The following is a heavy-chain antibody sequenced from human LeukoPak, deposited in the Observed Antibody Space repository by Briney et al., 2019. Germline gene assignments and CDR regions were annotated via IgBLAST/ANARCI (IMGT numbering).Heavy chain of an antibody. V-gene: IGHV4-4*02. CDR1: GDSISTNNW. Sequence: PSETLSLTCAVSGDSISTNNWYTWVRQPPGKGLEWIGEIYHSGNTNYNPSLKSRVTISVDKSKNQFSLKLTSVTAADTAVYYCARRGSGSHRFWGQGTMVTVSS. J-gene: IGHJ3*01. CDR3: ARRGSGSHRF. D-gene: IGHD3-10*01. CDR2: IYHSGNT.